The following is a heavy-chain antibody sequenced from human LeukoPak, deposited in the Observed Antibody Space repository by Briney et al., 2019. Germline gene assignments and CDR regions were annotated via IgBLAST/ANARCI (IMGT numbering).Heavy chain of an antibody. Sequence: SETLSLTCAVSGGSISSGGYSWSWIRQPPGKGLEWIGYIYHSGSTYYNPSLKSRVTISVDRSKNQFSLKLSSVTAADTAVYYCARGDMVRGVILFDYWGQGTLVTVSS. V-gene: IGHV4-30-2*01. J-gene: IGHJ4*02. CDR3: ARGDMVRGVILFDY. D-gene: IGHD3-10*01. CDR1: GGSISSGGYS. CDR2: IYHSGST.